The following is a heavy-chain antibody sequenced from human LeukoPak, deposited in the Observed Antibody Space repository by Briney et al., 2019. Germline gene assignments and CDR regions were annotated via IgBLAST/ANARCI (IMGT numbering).Heavy chain of an antibody. CDR1: GFALRSTW. D-gene: IGHD6-13*01. V-gene: IGHV3-74*03. CDR3: ARGTGGHSDSWYDY. J-gene: IGHJ4*02. CDR2: INSDTTST. Sequence: GGSLRLSCAASGFALRSTWMHWVRQAPGKGLVWVSRINSDTTSTAYVDSVKGRFTISRDDAKNTLYLQMNSLRAEDTAVYYCARGTGGHSDSWYDYWGPGTLATVSS.